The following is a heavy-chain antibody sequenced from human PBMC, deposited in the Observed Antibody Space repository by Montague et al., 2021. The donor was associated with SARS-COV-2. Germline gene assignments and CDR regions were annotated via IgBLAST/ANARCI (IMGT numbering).Heavy chain of an antibody. J-gene: IGHJ4*02. CDR1: GGSISSSSHY. CDR3: ARQYYYDNNGFPAYDY. Sequence: SETLSLTCTVSGGSISSSSHYWGWLRQPPGRGLQWIGSISYTGSTXYNPSLKSRVTISRDTSKNQFSLKLSSVTAADTAVYYCARQYYYDNNGFPAYDYWGRGTLVTVSS. V-gene: IGHV4-39*01. CDR2: ISYTGST. D-gene: IGHD3-22*01.